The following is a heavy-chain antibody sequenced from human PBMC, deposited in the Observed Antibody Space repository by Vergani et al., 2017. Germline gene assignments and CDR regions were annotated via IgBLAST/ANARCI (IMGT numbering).Heavy chain of an antibody. CDR3: ARGRIAARRGGAFDI. CDR2: INHSGST. Sequence: QVQLQQWGAGLLKPSETLSLTCSVYGGSFSGYYWSWIRQPQGKGLEWIGEINHSGSTNYNPCLKSRVTISVDTSKNQFSLKLSSVTAADTAVYYCARGRIAARRGGAFDIWDQGTMVTVSS. CDR1: GGSFSGYY. D-gene: IGHD6-6*01. V-gene: IGHV4-34*01. J-gene: IGHJ3*02.